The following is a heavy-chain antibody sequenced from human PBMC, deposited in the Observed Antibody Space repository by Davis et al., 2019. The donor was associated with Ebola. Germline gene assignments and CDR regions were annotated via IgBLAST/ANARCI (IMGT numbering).Heavy chain of an antibody. CDR3: AREYPVDSSGYYY. J-gene: IGHJ4*02. Sequence: AASVKVSCKASGGTFSTYDINWVRQAPGQGLEWMGRIIPMVGTATYAQKFQGRVTITADKSTSTAYMEMSGLRSEDTAVCYCAREYPVDSSGYYYWGQGTLVTVSS. V-gene: IGHV1-69*04. CDR2: IIPMVGTA. D-gene: IGHD3-22*01. CDR1: GGTFSTYD.